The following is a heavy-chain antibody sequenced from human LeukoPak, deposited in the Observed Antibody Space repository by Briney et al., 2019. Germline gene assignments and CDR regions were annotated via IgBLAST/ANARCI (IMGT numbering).Heavy chain of an antibody. CDR3: ARGGWVPNWNYGWGAFDI. CDR2: IYYSGST. J-gene: IGHJ3*02. V-gene: IGHV4-61*01. CDR1: GGSVSSGNYY. Sequence: PSETLSLTCIVSGGSVSSGNYYWSWIRQPPGKGLDWIGDIYYSGSTNYNPSLKSRVTISVDTSKNQFSLKLSSVTAADTAVYYCARGGWVPNWNYGWGAFDIWGQGTMVTVSS. D-gene: IGHD1-7*01.